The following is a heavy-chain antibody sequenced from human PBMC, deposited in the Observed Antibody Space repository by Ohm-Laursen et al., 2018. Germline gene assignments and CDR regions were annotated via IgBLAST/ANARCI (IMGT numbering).Heavy chain of an antibody. J-gene: IGHJ4*02. CDR2: LSWNSGNS. V-gene: IGHV3-9*01. CDR1: GFTFDDFA. CDR3: ARDKSSNYYDNAIDH. D-gene: IGHD3-3*01. Sequence: LSLTCAASGFTFDDFAMHWVRQRPGKGLEWVSSLSWNSGNSNYADSAKGRFTISRDNAKNFLYLHMDSLRADDTALYFCARDKSSNYYDNAIDHWGQGTLVTVSS.